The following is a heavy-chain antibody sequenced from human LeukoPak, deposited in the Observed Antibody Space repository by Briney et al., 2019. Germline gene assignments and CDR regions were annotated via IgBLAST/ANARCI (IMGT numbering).Heavy chain of an antibody. CDR1: DFTFSNYW. V-gene: IGHV3-7*01. D-gene: IGHD4-17*01. CDR3: ATIEAVRFHY. CDR2: LKQDGSEI. Sequence: GGSLRLSCVASDFTFSNYWMSWVRQAPGKGLQWVGNLKQDGSEIYYLDSVKGRFTISRDNTKNSLYLQMNSLRAEDTAVYYCATIEAVRFHYWGQGTLVTVSS. J-gene: IGHJ4*02.